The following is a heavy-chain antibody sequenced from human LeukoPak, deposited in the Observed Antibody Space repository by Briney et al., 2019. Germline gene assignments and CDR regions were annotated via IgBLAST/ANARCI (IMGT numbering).Heavy chain of an antibody. V-gene: IGHV3-21*01. Sequence: GGSLRLSCEGSGFTFSSYSMIWVRQAPGKGLEWVSSIRGDSTETRHADSLMGRFTISRDNAKKSPYLQMNSLRAEDTAVYYCARGHFGVVLDYWGQGTLVTVSS. D-gene: IGHD3-3*01. J-gene: IGHJ4*02. CDR2: IRGDSTET. CDR3: ARGHFGVVLDY. CDR1: GFTFSSYS.